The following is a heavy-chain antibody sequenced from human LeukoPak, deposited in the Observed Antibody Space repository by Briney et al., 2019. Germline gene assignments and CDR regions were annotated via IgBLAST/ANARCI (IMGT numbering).Heavy chain of an antibody. CDR2: VNPDSGNT. D-gene: IGHD6-13*01. V-gene: IGHV1-8*01. J-gene: IGHJ5*02. Sequence: GASVKVSCKVSGYTLTELSMHWVRQATGQGLEWMGWVNPDSGNTVYAQKFQGRVTMTRNTSESTAYMELRTLKSEDTAVYYCARMVITATGIKFDPWGQGTLVTVSS. CDR3: ARMVITATGIKFDP. CDR1: GYTLTELS.